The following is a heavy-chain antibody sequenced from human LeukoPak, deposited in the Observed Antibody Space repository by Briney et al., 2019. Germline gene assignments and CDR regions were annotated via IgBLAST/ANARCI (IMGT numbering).Heavy chain of an antibody. D-gene: IGHD3-22*01. CDR2: ISSSSSTI. CDR3: ARGPVYYYDSSGPAYY. V-gene: IGHV3-48*01. Sequence: GGSLRLSCAASGFTFSSYSMNWVRQAPGKGLEWVSYISSSSSTIYYSDSVKGRFTISRDNSKNTLYLQMNSLRAEDTAVYYCARGPVYYYDSSGPAYYWGQGTLVTVSS. J-gene: IGHJ4*02. CDR1: GFTFSSYS.